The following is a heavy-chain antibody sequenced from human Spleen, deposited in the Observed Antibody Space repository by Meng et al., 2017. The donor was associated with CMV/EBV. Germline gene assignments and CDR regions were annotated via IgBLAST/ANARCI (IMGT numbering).Heavy chain of an antibody. J-gene: IGHJ4*02. Sequence: CAASGFTFSSYAMHWVRQAPGKGLEWVAVISYDGSNKYYADSVKGRFTISRDNSKNTLYLQMNSLRAEDTAVYYCARKTGTTSRSFVDWGQGTLVTVSS. V-gene: IGHV3-30*04. CDR1: GFTFSSYA. D-gene: IGHD1-7*01. CDR2: ISYDGSNK. CDR3: ARKTGTTSRSFVD.